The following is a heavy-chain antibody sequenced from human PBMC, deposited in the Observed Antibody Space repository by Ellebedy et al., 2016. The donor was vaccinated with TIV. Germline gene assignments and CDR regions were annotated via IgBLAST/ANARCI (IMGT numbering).Heavy chain of an antibody. D-gene: IGHD3-10*01. CDR3: ARGRRFSASFHPMMSTFEV. J-gene: IGHJ3*01. CDR2: INPIGKT. CDR1: GGSFLGYY. V-gene: IGHV4-34*01. Sequence: SETLSLXXTVQGGSFLGYYWSWIRQSPGKGLQWIGEINPIGKTNYTASLKSRLTMSIDTSKRQISLNLNSATAADTAVYYCARGRRFSASFHPMMSTFEVWGQGTTVIVSS.